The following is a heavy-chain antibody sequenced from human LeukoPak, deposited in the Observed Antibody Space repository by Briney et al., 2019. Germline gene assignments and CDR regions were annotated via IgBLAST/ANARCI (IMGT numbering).Heavy chain of an antibody. D-gene: IGHD3-10*01. V-gene: IGHV4-39*01. CDR2: MFYSGTT. Sequence: SETLSLTCTVSGGSISSSGKYGAWIRQPPGKGLEWMGSMFYSGTTYYNPSLKSRVTISVDTSKNQFSLKLSSVTAADTAVYYCARRPPAYYQGSGTYFKGGFDYWGQGTLVTVSS. J-gene: IGHJ4*02. CDR1: GGSISSSGKY. CDR3: ARRPPAYYQGSGTYFKGGFDY.